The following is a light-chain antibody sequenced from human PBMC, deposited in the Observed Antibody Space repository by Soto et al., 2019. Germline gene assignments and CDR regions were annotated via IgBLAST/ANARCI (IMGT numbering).Light chain of an antibody. CDR2: AAS. CDR3: QQTYSTPRT. V-gene: IGKV1-39*01. J-gene: IGKJ1*01. Sequence: DIQMTQSPSSLSASVGDRVTITCRASQTISTYVNWYKQKPGKAPKLLIYAASSLQSGVPSRVSGRGSGTDFTLTISSLQPEDFAADDCQQTYSTPRTVGQGTKVEIK. CDR1: QTISTY.